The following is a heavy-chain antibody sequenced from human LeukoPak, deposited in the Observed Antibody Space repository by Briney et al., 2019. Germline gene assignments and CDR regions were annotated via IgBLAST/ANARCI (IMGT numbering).Heavy chain of an antibody. CDR3: AKDQMVTAPYAGMDV. CDR1: GFTFSRYG. Sequence: GRSLRLSCAASGFTFSRYGMHWVRQAPGKGLEWVAVISNDGRDEYYGDSVKGRFTISRDNSKNTLDLQMNSLRVEDTAVYFCAKDQMVTAPYAGMDVWGQGTTVTVSS. J-gene: IGHJ6*02. CDR2: ISNDGRDE. V-gene: IGHV3-30*18. D-gene: IGHD2-21*02.